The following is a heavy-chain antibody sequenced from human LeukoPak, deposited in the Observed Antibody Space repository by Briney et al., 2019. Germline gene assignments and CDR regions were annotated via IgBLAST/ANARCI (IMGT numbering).Heavy chain of an antibody. CDR3: ARRYSSSWYGYYFDY. CDR2: IYPGDSDT. CDR1: GYSFTSYW. Sequence: PGESLTISCKGSGYSFTSYWIGWVRRMPGKGLEWMGIIYPGDSDTRYSPSFQGQVAISADKSISTAYLQWSSLKASDTAMYYCARRYSSSWYGYYFDYWGQGTLVTVSS. D-gene: IGHD6-13*01. V-gene: IGHV5-51*03. J-gene: IGHJ4*02.